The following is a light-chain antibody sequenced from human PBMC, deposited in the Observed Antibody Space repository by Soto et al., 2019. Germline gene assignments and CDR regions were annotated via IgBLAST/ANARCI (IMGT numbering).Light chain of an antibody. Sequence: DIQMTQSPSTLSASVGDRVTITCRASQSLSRWLAWYQQKPGKAPKVLISKASSLESGVPSRFSGSGSGTEFTLTISSLQPDDSATYYCLQYNSYYPTFGQGTKVEIK. J-gene: IGKJ1*01. CDR3: LQYNSYYPT. CDR1: QSLSRW. CDR2: KAS. V-gene: IGKV1-5*03.